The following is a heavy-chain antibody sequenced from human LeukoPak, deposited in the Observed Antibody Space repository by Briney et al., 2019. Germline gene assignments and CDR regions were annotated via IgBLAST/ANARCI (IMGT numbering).Heavy chain of an antibody. CDR2: ISSSGSTI. CDR3: AKEGPSMLRGISGMDV. J-gene: IGHJ6*02. Sequence: GGSLRLSCAAAGFTCSGYTMNWVRQTPGEGLGWVSYISSSGSTIYYADSVKGRFTISRGNAKNSLYLQMTSLKPDDTALYYCAKEGPSMLRGISGMDVCGQGTTVTVSS. CDR1: GFTCSGYT. V-gene: IGHV3-48*04. D-gene: IGHD3-10*01.